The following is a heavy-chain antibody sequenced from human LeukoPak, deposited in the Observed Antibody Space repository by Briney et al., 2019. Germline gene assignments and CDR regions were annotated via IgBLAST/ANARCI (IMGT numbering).Heavy chain of an antibody. Sequence: SETLSLTCAVYGGSFSGYYWSWIRQPPGKGLEWIGEINHSGSTNYNPSLKSRVTISVDTSKNQFSLKLSSVTAADTAVYYCARGRSTYYYDSSGYWGRARIDFDIWGEGTMVTVSS. CDR1: GGSFSGYY. V-gene: IGHV4-34*01. CDR3: ARGRSTYYYDSSGYWGRARIDFDI. D-gene: IGHD3-22*01. CDR2: INHSGST. J-gene: IGHJ3*02.